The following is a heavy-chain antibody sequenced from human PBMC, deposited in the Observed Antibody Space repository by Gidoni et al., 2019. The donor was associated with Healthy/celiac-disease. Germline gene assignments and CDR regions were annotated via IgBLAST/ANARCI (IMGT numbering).Heavy chain of an antibody. D-gene: IGHD1-26*01. V-gene: IGHV4-39*01. Sequence: QLQLQESVPGLVQPSETLSLTCTVSVGSISSSSYYWGWIRQPPGKGLEWIGSIYYSGSTYYNPSLKSRVTISVDTSKNQFSLKLSSVTAADTAVYYCARRLRGSYFDYWGQGTLVTVSS. CDR1: VGSISSSSYY. J-gene: IGHJ4*02. CDR2: IYYSGST. CDR3: ARRLRGSYFDY.